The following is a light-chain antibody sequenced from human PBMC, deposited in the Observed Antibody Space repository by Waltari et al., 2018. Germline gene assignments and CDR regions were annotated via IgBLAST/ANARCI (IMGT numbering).Light chain of an antibody. Sequence: PATLSVSPGERATLSCRSSQNVYSHLAWYQQKRGQGPRLLIYDASTRATGIPARFSGSGSGTEFTLTISSLQSEDFAVYYCQQYNNWLTFGGGTKVEIK. CDR2: DAS. J-gene: IGKJ4*01. CDR3: QQYNNWLT. V-gene: IGKV3-15*01. CDR1: QNVYSH.